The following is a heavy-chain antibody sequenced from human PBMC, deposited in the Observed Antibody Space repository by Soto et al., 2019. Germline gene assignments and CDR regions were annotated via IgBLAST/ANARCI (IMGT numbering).Heavy chain of an antibody. CDR2: VCPDGTN. J-gene: IGHJ6*02. D-gene: IGHD6-19*01. V-gene: IGHV4-39*02. Sequence: QLKESGPGQVSPSETLSLTCSVSGASIDDRGHHWSWLRRSPGRGLEWIGSVCPDGTNYSNPSLKNRVSVSVDTSKNQFSLRLASVTAADTAVYYCARDKGISVVGFFRKDPYFGLDVWGPGTTVTVSS. CDR1: GASIDDRGHH. CDR3: ARDKGISVVGFFRKDPYFGLDV.